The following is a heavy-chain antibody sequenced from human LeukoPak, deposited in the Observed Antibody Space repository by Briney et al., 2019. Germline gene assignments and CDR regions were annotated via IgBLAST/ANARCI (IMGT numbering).Heavy chain of an antibody. J-gene: IGHJ4*02. CDR1: GYTFTSYG. CDR3: AREGGYATDAPEDNFDY. D-gene: IGHD5-12*01. Sequence: ASVKVSCKASGYTFTSYGISWVRQAPGQGLEWMGWISAYNGNTNYAQKLQGRVTTTTDTSTSTAYMELRSLRSDDTAVYYCAREGGYATDAPEDNFDYWGQGTLVTVSS. V-gene: IGHV1-18*01. CDR2: ISAYNGNT.